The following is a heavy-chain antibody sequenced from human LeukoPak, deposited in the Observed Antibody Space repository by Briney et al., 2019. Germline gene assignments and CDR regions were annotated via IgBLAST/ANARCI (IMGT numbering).Heavy chain of an antibody. CDR3: ARDSGYYYGSGSPYWYFDY. D-gene: IGHD3-10*01. Sequence: ASVTVSCKASGYTFTGYYMHWVRQAPGQGLEWMGWINPNSGGTNYAQKFQGRVTMTRDTSISTAYMELSRLRSDDTAVYYCARDSGYYYGSGSPYWYFDYWGQGTLVTVSS. CDR1: GYTFTGYY. V-gene: IGHV1-2*02. CDR2: INPNSGGT. J-gene: IGHJ4*02.